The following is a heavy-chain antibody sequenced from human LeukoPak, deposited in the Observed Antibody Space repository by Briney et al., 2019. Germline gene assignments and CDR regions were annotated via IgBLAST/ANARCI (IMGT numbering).Heavy chain of an antibody. CDR2: IYPGDSDT. V-gene: IGHV5-51*01. CDR3: ARQPGYGGNSGYFQH. D-gene: IGHD4-23*01. J-gene: IGHJ1*01. Sequence: GESLKISCKGSGYSFTSYWIGWVRQMPGKGLEWMGIIYPGDSDTRYSPSFQGQVTISADKSISTAYLQWSSLKASDTAMYYCARQPGYGGNSGYFQHWGQGTLVTVSS. CDR1: GYSFTSYW.